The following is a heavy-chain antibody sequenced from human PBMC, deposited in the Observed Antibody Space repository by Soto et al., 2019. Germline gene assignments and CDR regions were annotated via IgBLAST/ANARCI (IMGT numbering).Heavy chain of an antibody. V-gene: IGHV1-18*01. D-gene: IGHD3-22*01. CDR3: AREYYFDSSAASDC. CDR2: ISASSGST. CDR1: GYSFTDYG. Sequence: QVQLVQSGAEVKEPGASVKVSCKASGYSFTDYGITWLRQAPGQGLEWMGWISASSGSTNYAQTLQGRVTMTTDTSASTAYLEVRSLRSDDTAVYYCAREYYFDSSAASDCWGQGTPVTVSS. J-gene: IGHJ4*02.